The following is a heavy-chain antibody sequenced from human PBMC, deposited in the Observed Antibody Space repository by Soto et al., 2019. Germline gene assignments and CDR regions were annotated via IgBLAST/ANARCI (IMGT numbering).Heavy chain of an antibody. D-gene: IGHD3-3*01. Sequence: SETLSLTCTVSGGSVSSGSYYWSWIRQPPGKGLEWIGYIYYSGSINYNPSLKSRVTISVDTSKNQFSLKLSSVTAADTAVYYCARGRRHYDFWSGYYTGHYYGMDVWGQGTTVTVSS. CDR1: GGSVSSGSYY. J-gene: IGHJ6*02. V-gene: IGHV4-61*01. CDR2: IYYSGSI. CDR3: ARGRRHYDFWSGYYTGHYYGMDV.